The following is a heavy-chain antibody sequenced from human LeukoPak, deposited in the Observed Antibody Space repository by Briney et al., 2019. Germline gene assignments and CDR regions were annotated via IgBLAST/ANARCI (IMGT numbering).Heavy chain of an antibody. J-gene: IGHJ4*02. CDR2: IYYSGST. CDR3: ARVTGYVIEDYFDY. CDR1: GGSISNYF. D-gene: IGHD3-22*01. V-gene: IGHV4-59*01. Sequence: PSETLSLTCTVSGGSISNYFWSWVRQPPGKGLEWIGYIYYSGSTNYNPSLKSRVTISVDTSKNQFSLKLSSVTAADTAMYYCARVTGYVIEDYFDYWGQGTLVTVSS.